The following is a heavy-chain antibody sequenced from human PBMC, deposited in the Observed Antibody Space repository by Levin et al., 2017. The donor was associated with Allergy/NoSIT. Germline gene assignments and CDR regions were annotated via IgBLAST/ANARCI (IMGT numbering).Heavy chain of an antibody. CDR3: AKDRRYSYGNGRDAFDI. J-gene: IGHJ3*02. V-gene: IGHV3-23*01. CDR1: EFTFTTYA. Sequence: QPGGSLRLSCAASEFTFTTYAMSWVRQAPGKGLEWVSTISGSAATTYYADSVKGRFTVSRDNSKNTLFLQMNNLRAEDTAVYYCAKDRRYSYGNGRDAFDIWGQGTMVTVSS. CDR2: ISGSAATT. D-gene: IGHD5-18*01.